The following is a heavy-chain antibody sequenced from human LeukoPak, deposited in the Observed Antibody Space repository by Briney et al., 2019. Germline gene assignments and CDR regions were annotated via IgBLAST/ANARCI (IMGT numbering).Heavy chain of an antibody. Sequence: PGGSLRLSCAASGFTFSDHYVDWVRQAPGKGLEWVGRSTSKAYSYSTYYAASVKGRFTISRDDSRNSLYLQMNSLKIEDTAVYYCARGLAATGFDPWGQGTLVTVSS. CDR2: STSKAYSYST. D-gene: IGHD6-13*01. V-gene: IGHV3-72*01. CDR3: ARGLAATGFDP. J-gene: IGHJ5*02. CDR1: GFTFSDHY.